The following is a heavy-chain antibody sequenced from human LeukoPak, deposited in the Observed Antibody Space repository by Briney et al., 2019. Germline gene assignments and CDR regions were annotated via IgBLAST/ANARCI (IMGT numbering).Heavy chain of an antibody. J-gene: IGHJ4*02. CDR1: GFTFSSYW. CDR3: AKWLRVATTYFDF. V-gene: IGHV3-21*04. D-gene: IGHD5-24*01. Sequence: GGSLRLSCAASGFTFSSYWMSWVRQAPGKGLEWVSSITSDSRYMYYADSVKGRFTISRDNSKNTLYLQMNSLRAEDTAVYYCAKWLRVATTYFDFWGQGTLVTVSS. CDR2: ITSDSRYM.